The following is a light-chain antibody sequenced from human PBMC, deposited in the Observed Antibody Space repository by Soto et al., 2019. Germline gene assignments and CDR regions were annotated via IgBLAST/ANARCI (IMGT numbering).Light chain of an antibody. V-gene: IGLV2-14*01. Sequence: QSALTQPASVSGSPGQSITISCTGTSSDVGGYNYVSWYQQHPGKAPKLMIYDVSNRPSGVSNRFSVSKSGNTASLTISGLQAEDEADYYCNSYTSSSFYVFGTGTKVTVL. J-gene: IGLJ1*01. CDR3: NSYTSSSFYV. CDR2: DVS. CDR1: SSDVGGYNY.